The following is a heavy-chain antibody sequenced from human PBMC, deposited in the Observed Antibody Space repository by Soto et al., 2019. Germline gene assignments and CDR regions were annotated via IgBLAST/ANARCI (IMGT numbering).Heavy chain of an antibody. Sequence: VQLQQWGAGLLKPSETLSLTCEVSGGSFGGYYLSWIRQPPGKGLEWIGEINHVATTNYNPSLKSRVTISLDMSKNPFSLKLTSVTAADTAVYYCARHYYDSTGYYRSPLGDWGQGTLVTVSS. J-gene: IGHJ4*02. D-gene: IGHD3-22*01. CDR2: INHVATT. V-gene: IGHV4-34*01. CDR3: ARHYYDSTGYYRSPLGD. CDR1: GGSFGGYY.